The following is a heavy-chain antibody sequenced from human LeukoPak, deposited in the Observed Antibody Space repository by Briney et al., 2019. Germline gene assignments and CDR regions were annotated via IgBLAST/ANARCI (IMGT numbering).Heavy chain of an antibody. D-gene: IGHD3-22*01. Sequence: SETLSLTCTVSGGSISSYYWSWIRQPPGKGLEWIGYIYYSGSTNYNPSLKSRVTISVDTSKNQFSLKLSSVTAADTAVYYCARATHYYDSSGYPLFDYWGQGTLVTVSS. J-gene: IGHJ4*02. CDR3: ARATHYYDSSGYPLFDY. V-gene: IGHV4-59*01. CDR2: IYYSGST. CDR1: GGSISSYY.